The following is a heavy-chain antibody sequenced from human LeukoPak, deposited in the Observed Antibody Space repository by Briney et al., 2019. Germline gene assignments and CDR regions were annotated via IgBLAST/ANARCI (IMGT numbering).Heavy chain of an antibody. V-gene: IGHV3-33*06. CDR3: AKDRSSWFDY. CDR1: GCTFSSYG. CDR2: IWYDGSNK. J-gene: IGHJ4*02. D-gene: IGHD6-13*01. Sequence: GGSLRLSCAASGCTFSSYGMHWVRQAPGKGLEWVADIWYDGSNKYYADSMKGRFTISRDNSKHTLYLQMNSLRAEDTAVYYCAKDRSSWFDYWGQGTLVTVSS.